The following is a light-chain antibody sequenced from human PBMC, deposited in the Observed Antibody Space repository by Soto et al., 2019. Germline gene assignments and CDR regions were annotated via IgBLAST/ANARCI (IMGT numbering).Light chain of an antibody. V-gene: IGLV2-18*02. CDR2: DVS. CDR1: SSDVGSHNR. J-gene: IGLJ1*01. CDR3: SSYTNSSTYV. Sequence: QSVLTQPPSVSGSPGQSVTISCTGSSSDVGSHNRVSWYQQPPGTAPKLMIYDVSNRPSGVPDRFSGSKSGNTASLTISGLQAEDEADYYCSSYTNSSTYVFGTGTKLTVL.